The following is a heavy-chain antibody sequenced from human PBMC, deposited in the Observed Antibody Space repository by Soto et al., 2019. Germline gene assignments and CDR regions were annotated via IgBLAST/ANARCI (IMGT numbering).Heavy chain of an antibody. Sequence: EVQLVESGGGLVQPGGSLRLSCAASGFTFSSYSMNWVRQAPGKGLEWVSYISSSSSTIYYADSVKGRFTISRDNANNSLYLQMNSLRDEDTSVYYCARDPVGPSPYYYYYGMDFWGQGTTVTVSS. J-gene: IGHJ6*02. CDR2: ISSSSSTI. CDR3: ARDPVGPSPYYYYYGMDF. D-gene: IGHD1-26*01. CDR1: GFTFSSYS. V-gene: IGHV3-48*02.